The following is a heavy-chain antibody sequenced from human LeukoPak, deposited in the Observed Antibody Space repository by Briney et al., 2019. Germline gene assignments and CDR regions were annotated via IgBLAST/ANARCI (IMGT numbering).Heavy chain of an antibody. CDR1: GLTVTNAW. CDR2: IASKTDGGAT. J-gene: IGHJ4*02. D-gene: IGHD3-10*01. Sequence: TGGSLRLSCSASGLTVTNAWMNWVRQAPGEGLDWVGRIASKTDGGATDYAAPVKGRFTISRDDSKNTLNLQMNSLKTEDAAVYYCTTGIRGDWGQGTLVTVSS. V-gene: IGHV3-15*07. CDR3: TTGIRGD.